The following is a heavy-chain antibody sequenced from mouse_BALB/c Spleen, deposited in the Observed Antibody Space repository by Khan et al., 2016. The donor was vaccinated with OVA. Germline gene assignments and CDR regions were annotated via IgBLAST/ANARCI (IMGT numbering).Heavy chain of an antibody. J-gene: IGHJ4*01. Sequence: QVQLKQSGAELVRPGSSVKISCKASGYAFSSYWMNWVKQRPGQGLEWIGQIYPGDGDTNYNGKFKGKATLTADKSSSTAYMQLSSLTSEDSAVYICARHYVMDYWGQGTSVTVSA. CDR2: IYPGDGDT. V-gene: IGHV1-80*01. CDR3: ARHYVMDY. CDR1: GYAFSSYW.